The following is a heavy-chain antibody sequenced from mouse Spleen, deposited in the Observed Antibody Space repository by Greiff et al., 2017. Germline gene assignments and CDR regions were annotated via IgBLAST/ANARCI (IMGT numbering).Heavy chain of an antibody. CDR1: GYAFTNYL. D-gene: IGHD1-1*01. Sequence: QVQLQQSGAELVRPGTSVKVSCKASGYAFTNYLIEWVKQRPGQGLEWIGVINPGSGGTNYNEKFKGKATLTADKSSSTAYMQLSSLTSDDSAVYFCARGTTVRFDYWGQGTTLTVSS. CDR3: ARGTTVRFDY. J-gene: IGHJ2*01. CDR2: INPGSGGT. V-gene: IGHV1-54*01.